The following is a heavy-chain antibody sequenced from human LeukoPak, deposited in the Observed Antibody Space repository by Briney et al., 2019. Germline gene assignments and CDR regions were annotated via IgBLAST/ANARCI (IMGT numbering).Heavy chain of an antibody. Sequence: SETLSLTCAVYGGSFSGYYWSWIRQPPGKGLEWIGEINHSGSTNYNPSLKSRVTISVDTSKNQFSLKLTSLTAADTAVYYCAREDATVVFDYWGQGTLVTVSS. J-gene: IGHJ4*02. CDR2: INHSGST. CDR1: GGSFSGYY. V-gene: IGHV4-34*01. CDR3: AREDATVVFDY. D-gene: IGHD2-15*01.